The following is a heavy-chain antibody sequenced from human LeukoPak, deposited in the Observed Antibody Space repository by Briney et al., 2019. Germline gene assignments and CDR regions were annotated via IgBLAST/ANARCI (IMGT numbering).Heavy chain of an antibody. V-gene: IGHV3-9*01. J-gene: IGHJ3*02. D-gene: IGHD2-8*01. Sequence: SGGSLRLSCAASGFTFDDYAMHWVRQAPGKGLEWVSGISWNSGSIGYADSVKGRFTISRDNAKNSLYLQMNCLRAEDTALYYCAKDSRAGLRMGAFDIWGQGTMVTVSS. CDR1: GFTFDDYA. CDR3: AKDSRAGLRMGAFDI. CDR2: ISWNSGSI.